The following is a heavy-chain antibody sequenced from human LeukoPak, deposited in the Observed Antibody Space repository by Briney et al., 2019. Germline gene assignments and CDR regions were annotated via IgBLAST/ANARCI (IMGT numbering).Heavy chain of an antibody. Sequence: GGSLRLSCAASGFTFSTYAMHWVRQAPGKGLEWVAVISYDGSSKYYADSVKGRFTISRDNSKNTLYLQMNSLRAEDTAVYYCARDPAHRYSGGEGYFDYWGQGTLVTVSS. CDR3: ARDPAHRYSGGEGYFDY. CDR1: GFTFSTYA. CDR2: ISYDGSSK. D-gene: IGHD5-12*01. V-gene: IGHV3-30*04. J-gene: IGHJ4*02.